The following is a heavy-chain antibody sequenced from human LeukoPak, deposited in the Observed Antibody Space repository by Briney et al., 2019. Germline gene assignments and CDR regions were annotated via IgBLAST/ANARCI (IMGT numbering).Heavy chain of an antibody. CDR2: IIPTFDIA. CDR1: GGIFSKYG. CDR3: ASLPDNSDWFQGVVLDM. Sequence: SVKVSCKASGGIFSKYGISWVRQAPGQGLEWMGGIIPTFDIANYAQRFQGKVTITADESTDTAFIELTSLTSEDTAVYYCASLPDNSDWFQGVVLDMWGQGTKVTVSS. V-gene: IGHV1-69*13. J-gene: IGHJ3*02. D-gene: IGHD3-9*01.